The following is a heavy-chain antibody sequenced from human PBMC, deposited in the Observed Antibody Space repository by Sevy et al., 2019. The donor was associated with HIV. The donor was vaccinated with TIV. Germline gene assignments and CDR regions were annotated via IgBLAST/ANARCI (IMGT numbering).Heavy chain of an antibody. V-gene: IGHV4-34*01. CDR2: INHSGST. Sequence: SETLSLTCAVYGGSFSGYYWSWIRQPPGKGLEWIGEINHSGSTNYNPSLKSRVTISVDTSKNQFSLKLSSVTAADTAVYYCARAGDSASFTAGMDVWGQGTTVTVSS. CDR1: GGSFSGYY. CDR3: ARAGDSASFTAGMDV. D-gene: IGHD1-26*01. J-gene: IGHJ6*02.